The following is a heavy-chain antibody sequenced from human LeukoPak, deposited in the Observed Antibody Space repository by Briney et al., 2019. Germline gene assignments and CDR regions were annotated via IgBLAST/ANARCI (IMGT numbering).Heavy chain of an antibody. CDR2: IYYSGST. D-gene: IGHD6-13*01. J-gene: IGHJ5*02. V-gene: IGHV4-39*07. CDR1: GGSISSSSYY. CDR3: ARVGGMSEYSSSWYWFDP. Sequence: SETLSLTCTVSGGSISSSSYYWGWIRQPPGKGLEWIGRIYYSGSTYYNPSLKSRVTISVDTSKNQFSLKLSSVTAADTAVYYCARVGGMSEYSSSWYWFDPWGQGTLVTVSS.